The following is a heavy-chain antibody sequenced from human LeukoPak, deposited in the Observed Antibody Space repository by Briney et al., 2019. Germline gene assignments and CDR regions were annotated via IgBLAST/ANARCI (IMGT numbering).Heavy chain of an antibody. D-gene: IGHD3-16*01. CDR2: ISSDSNYI. J-gene: IGHJ4*02. Sequence: GGSLRLSCAASGFTVSNNYINWVRQAPGKGLEWVSSISSDSNYIYYADSVKGRFTISRDNAKNSLYLQMNSLRAEDTAVYYCARDFMGVSTAWGQGTLVTVSS. V-gene: IGHV3-21*01. CDR3: ARDFMGVSTA. CDR1: GFTVSNNY.